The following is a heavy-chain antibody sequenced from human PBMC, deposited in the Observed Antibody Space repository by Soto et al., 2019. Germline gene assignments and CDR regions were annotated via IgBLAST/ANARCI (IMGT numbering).Heavy chain of an antibody. CDR1: GYSFTSYW. J-gene: IGHJ6*02. V-gene: IGHV5-51*01. D-gene: IGHD6-6*01. CDR3: ARHGAGSISFPGGYYYYGMDV. CDR2: IYPGDSDT. Sequence: GESLKISCKGSGYSFTSYWIGWVRQMPGKGLEWMGIIYPGDSDTRYSPSFQGQVTISADKSISTACLQWSSLKASDTAMYYCARHGAGSISFPGGYYYYGMDVWGQGTTVTVSS.